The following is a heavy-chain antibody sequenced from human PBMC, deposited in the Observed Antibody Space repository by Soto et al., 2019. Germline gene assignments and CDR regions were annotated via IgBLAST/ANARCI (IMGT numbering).Heavy chain of an antibody. J-gene: IGHJ4*02. Sequence: QVHLVQSGAEVKKPGSSVKVSCKTSGGSFSKYSIXWLRQAPGQGLEWMGGIIPISVTTHYAQRFQGRVTITADDLTTTSYMEVSSXKFXXTAXXXXXASRWIQLWTADFWGQGTRVTVSS. CDR1: GGSFSKYS. V-gene: IGHV1-69*01. CDR3: XASRWIQLWTADF. CDR2: IIPISVTT. D-gene: IGHD5-18*01.